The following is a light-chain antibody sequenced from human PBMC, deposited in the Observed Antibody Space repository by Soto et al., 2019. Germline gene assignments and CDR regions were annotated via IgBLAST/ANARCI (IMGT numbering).Light chain of an antibody. CDR2: AAS. CDR3: QQSFNTPRT. CDR1: QNTPGY. J-gene: IGKJ1*01. Sequence: DIQMTQSPSSLSASVGDRVTITCRASQNTPGYVHWYQQKPGRAPELLIYAASTLQSGVPSRFSGSGSGTHFTLTISNLQPEDSATYYCQQSFNTPRTFGQGTKVDIK. V-gene: IGKV1-39*01.